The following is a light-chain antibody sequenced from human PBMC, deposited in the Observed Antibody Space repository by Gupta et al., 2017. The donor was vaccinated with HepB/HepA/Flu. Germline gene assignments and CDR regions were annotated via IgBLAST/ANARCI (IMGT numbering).Light chain of an antibody. CDR1: QTISNDY. CDR3: QQDGRSPQT. V-gene: IGKV3D-20*01. J-gene: IGKJ1*01. Sequence: EIVLTQSPATLSLSPGERATLSCGASQTISNDYLAWYQQKPGLAPRLLIYDASRRATGIPARFSGSGSGTDFTLIINRLEPEDFAVYYCQQDGRSPQTFGQGTKVEIK. CDR2: DAS.